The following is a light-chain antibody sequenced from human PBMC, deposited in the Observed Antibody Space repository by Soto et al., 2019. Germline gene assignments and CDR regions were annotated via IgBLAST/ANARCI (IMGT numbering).Light chain of an antibody. CDR2: DAS. V-gene: IGKV1-5*01. CDR1: QSISSW. J-gene: IGKJ1*01. Sequence: DIQMTQSPSTLSASVGDRVTITCRASQSISSWLAWYQQKPGKAPKLLIYDASSLESGVPSRFSGSGSGTEFTLTISSLQPEDFATYYCQQYNSWTFGQGTKVEIK. CDR3: QQYNSWT.